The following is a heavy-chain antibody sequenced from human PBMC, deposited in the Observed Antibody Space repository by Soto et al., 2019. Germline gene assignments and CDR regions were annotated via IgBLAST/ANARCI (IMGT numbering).Heavy chain of an antibody. CDR1: GGTFSSYT. CDR3: ARGYGSGSYYYYYYYMDV. D-gene: IGHD3-10*01. V-gene: IGHV1-69*02. J-gene: IGHJ6*03. CDR2: IIPILGIA. Sequence: QVPLVQSGAEVKKPGSSVKVSCKASGGTFSSYTISWVRQAPGQGLEWMGRIIPILGIANYAQKFQGRVTITADKSTSTAYMELSSLRSEDTAVYYCARGYGSGSYYYYYYYMDVWGKGTTVTVSS.